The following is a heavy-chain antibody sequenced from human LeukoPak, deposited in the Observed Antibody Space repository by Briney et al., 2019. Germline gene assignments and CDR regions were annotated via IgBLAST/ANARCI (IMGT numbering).Heavy chain of an antibody. Sequence: GGSLRLSCAASGFTFSSYWMHWVRQAPGKGLVWVSRINTDGSSTSYADSVKGRFTISRDNAKNTLYLQMNSLRAEDTAVYYCAKDLTRGSTSYSFDYWGQGTLVTVSS. V-gene: IGHV3-74*01. CDR1: GFTFSSYW. CDR3: AKDLTRGSTSYSFDY. CDR2: INTDGSST. D-gene: IGHD2-2*01. J-gene: IGHJ4*02.